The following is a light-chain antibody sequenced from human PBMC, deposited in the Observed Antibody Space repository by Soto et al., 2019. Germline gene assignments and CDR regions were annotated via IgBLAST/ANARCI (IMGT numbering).Light chain of an antibody. V-gene: IGKV1-5*01. J-gene: IGKJ1*01. Sequence: DLPLTQSPSTLSASVGDRITLTCRASQSINIWLAWYQQTPGKAPKILIFDASRLATGVPSRFSGSGSGTEFTLTISGLQPDDFATYYCQQYNGYSTWTFGQGTRVETK. CDR1: QSINIW. CDR3: QQYNGYSTWT. CDR2: DAS.